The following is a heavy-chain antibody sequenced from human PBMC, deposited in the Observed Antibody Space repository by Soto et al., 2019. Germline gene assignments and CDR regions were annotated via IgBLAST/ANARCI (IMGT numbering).Heavy chain of an antibody. D-gene: IGHD2-15*01. Sequence: GAPVEGSCKGSCFTFSSYGISWVRQAPGQRLEWMGWISAYNGNTNYAQKLQGGVTMTTDTSTSTAYMELRSLRSDDTAVYYCASSYCSGGSCYPVVHMDVWGKGTTVTVSS. V-gene: IGHV1-18*01. CDR2: ISAYNGNT. CDR3: ASSYCSGGSCYPVVHMDV. CDR1: CFTFSSYG. J-gene: IGHJ6*03.